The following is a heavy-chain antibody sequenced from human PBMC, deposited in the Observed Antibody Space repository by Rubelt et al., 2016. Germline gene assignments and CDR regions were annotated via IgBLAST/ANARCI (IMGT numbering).Heavy chain of an antibody. CDR3: AKLGGYSRSWARDWFDP. V-gene: IGHV4-34*01. CDR2: ISHSGGT. J-gene: IGHJ5*02. D-gene: IGHD6-13*01. CDR1: GGSFSGYY. Sequence: QVQLQQWGAGLLKPSETLSLTCGVYGGSFSGYYWSWIRQPPGKGLEWIGEISHSGGTNYNPSLKSRVTISVDTSKNQFSLKLTSVTAADTAGYYCAKLGGYSRSWARDWFDPWGQGTLLTVAS.